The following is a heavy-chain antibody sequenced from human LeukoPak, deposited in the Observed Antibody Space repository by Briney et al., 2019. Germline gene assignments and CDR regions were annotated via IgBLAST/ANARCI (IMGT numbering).Heavy chain of an antibody. D-gene: IGHD3-22*01. Sequence: GGSLRLSCAASGFTFSSYGMHWVRQAPGEGLERVAVISYDGSNKYYADSVKGRFTISRDNSKNTLYLQMNSLRAEDTAVYYCAKDITMIVVALFDYWGQGTLVTVSS. CDR1: GFTFSSYG. J-gene: IGHJ4*02. V-gene: IGHV3-30*18. CDR2: ISYDGSNK. CDR3: AKDITMIVVALFDY.